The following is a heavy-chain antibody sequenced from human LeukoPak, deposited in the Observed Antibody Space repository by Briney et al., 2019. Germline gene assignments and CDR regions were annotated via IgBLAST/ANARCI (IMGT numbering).Heavy chain of an antibody. CDR2: ISYDGSNK. V-gene: IGHV3-30-3*01. CDR1: GFTFSSYA. CDR3: ARDRVTMIVVVDYYLDY. J-gene: IGHJ4*02. Sequence: GGSLRLSCAASGFTFSSYAMHWVRQAPGKGLEWVAVISYDGSNKYYADSVKGRFTISRDNSKNTLYLQMNSLRAEDTAVYYCARDRVTMIVVVDYYLDYWGQGTLVTVSS. D-gene: IGHD3-22*01.